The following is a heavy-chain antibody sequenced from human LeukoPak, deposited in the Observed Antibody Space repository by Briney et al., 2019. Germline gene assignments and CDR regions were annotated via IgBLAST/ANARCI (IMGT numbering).Heavy chain of an antibody. V-gene: IGHV4-34*01. J-gene: IGHJ6*03. CDR1: GVSISNYY. CDR2: INHSGST. Sequence: PSETLSLTCAVSGVSISNYYWGWIRQPPGKGLEWIGEINHSGSTKNNPSLRSRVTISVDTSKNQFSLKLSSVTAADTAVHYCARRVGRYFGERAYYYNYMDVWGKGTTVTISS. D-gene: IGHD3-10*01. CDR3: ARRVGRYFGERAYYYNYMDV.